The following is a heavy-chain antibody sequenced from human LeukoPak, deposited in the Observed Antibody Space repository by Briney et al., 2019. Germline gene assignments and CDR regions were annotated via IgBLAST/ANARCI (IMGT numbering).Heavy chain of an antibody. CDR1: GFTFSSYG. CDR2: IRYDGSNK. CDR3: AKDLLVRGVIILDPQVY. Sequence: GGSLRLSCAASGFTFSSYGMHWVRQAPGKGLEWVAFIRYDGSNKYYADSVKGRFTISRDNSKNTLHLQMNSLRAEDTAVYYCAKDLLVRGVIILDPQVYWGQGTLVTVSS. D-gene: IGHD3-10*01. V-gene: IGHV3-30*02. J-gene: IGHJ4*02.